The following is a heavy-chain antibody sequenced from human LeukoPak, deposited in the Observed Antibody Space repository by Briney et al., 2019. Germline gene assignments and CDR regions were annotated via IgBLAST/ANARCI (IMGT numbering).Heavy chain of an antibody. D-gene: IGHD5-24*01. Sequence: SETLPLTCTVSGGSIRSNYWSWIRQPPGKGLEWIGYIYHSGSTNYNPSLNSRVTISVDTSKNEFSLELSSVTAADTAVYYCARVMGDGYKRAFDYWGQGTLVTVSS. J-gene: IGHJ4*02. CDR2: IYHSGST. V-gene: IGHV4-59*01. CDR3: ARVMGDGYKRAFDY. CDR1: GGSIRSNY.